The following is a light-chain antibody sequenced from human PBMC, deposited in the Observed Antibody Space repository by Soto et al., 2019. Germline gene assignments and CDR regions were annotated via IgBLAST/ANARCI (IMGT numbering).Light chain of an antibody. J-gene: IGKJ4*01. V-gene: IGKV3-15*01. CDR1: QSVSSN. CDR2: GAS. CDR3: QQYNNWPLT. Sequence: ERVMTRSPATLSVSPGERATLSCRASQSVSSNLAWYQQKPGQAPRLLIYGASTRATGIPARFSGSGSGTEFTLTISSLQSEDFVVYYCQQYNNWPLTFGGGTKVEIK.